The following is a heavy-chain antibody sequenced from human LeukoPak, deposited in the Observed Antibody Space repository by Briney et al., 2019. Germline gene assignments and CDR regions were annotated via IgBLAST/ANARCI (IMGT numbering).Heavy chain of an antibody. J-gene: IGHJ4*02. CDR1: GFTFSNAW. Sequence: GGSLRLSCAASGFTFSNAWMSWVRQAPGKGLEWVGRIKSKIDGGTTDYVTPVKGRFTISRDDSKNTLYLQMNSLKTEDTAVYYCTTGNVVVPWGQGTLVTVSS. CDR2: IKSKIDGGTT. CDR3: TTGNVVVP. D-gene: IGHD2-2*01. V-gene: IGHV3-15*01.